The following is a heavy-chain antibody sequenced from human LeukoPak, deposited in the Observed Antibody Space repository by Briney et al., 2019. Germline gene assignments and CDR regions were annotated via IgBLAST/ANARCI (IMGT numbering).Heavy chain of an antibody. CDR2: IKQDGSEK. Sequence: GGSLRLSCAASGFTFSNYWMTWVRQAPGRGLEWVANIKQDGSEKYYVDSVKGRFTISRDNSKNTLYLQMNSLRAEDTAVYYCASSLNTDPADAFDIWGQGTMVTVSS. V-gene: IGHV3-7*01. J-gene: IGHJ3*02. CDR3: ASSLNTDPADAFDI. CDR1: GFTFSNYW.